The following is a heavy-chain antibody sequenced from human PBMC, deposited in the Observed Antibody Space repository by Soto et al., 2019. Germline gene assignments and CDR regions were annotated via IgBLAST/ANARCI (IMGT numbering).Heavy chain of an antibody. Sequence: PGGSLRLSCAASGFTFSSYSMNWVRQAPGKGLEWVSSISSSSSYIYYADSVKGRFTISRDNAKNSLYLQMNSLRAEDTAVYYCARGPRDSNYAPRYYYYYGMDVWGQGTTVTVSS. CDR1: GFTFSSYS. J-gene: IGHJ6*02. D-gene: IGHD4-4*01. V-gene: IGHV3-21*01. CDR2: ISSSSSYI. CDR3: ARGPRDSNYAPRYYYYYGMDV.